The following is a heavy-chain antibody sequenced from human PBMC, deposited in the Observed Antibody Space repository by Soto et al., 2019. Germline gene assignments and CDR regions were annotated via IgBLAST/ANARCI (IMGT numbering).Heavy chain of an antibody. CDR3: ESGVSSLQGFY. D-gene: IGHD6-13*01. CDR2: ISAYNGDT. CDR1: GYTFTSYG. Sequence: QVQLVQSGAEVKKPGASVKVSCKASGYTFTSYGISWVRQAPGQGLEWMGWISAYNGDTDYAHNLQGRVTVTTDTTTNTAYMNMRTLRADDKFLDSWESGVSSLQGFYGGKGTLVTVSS. V-gene: IGHV1-18*01. J-gene: IGHJ4*02.